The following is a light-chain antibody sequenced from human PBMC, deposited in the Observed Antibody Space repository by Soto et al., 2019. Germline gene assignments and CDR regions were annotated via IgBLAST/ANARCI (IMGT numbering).Light chain of an antibody. CDR2: ESS. CDR1: QGISSS. J-gene: IGKJ3*01. Sequence: DSQLTQSPSFLSASLGDGVTITCRASQGISSSLAWYQQKPGEAPNVLIYESSTLQSGVPSRFSGSGSGTEFTLTISSLQPEDFATYFCQQLQSYPFTFGPGTKVDIK. V-gene: IGKV1-9*01. CDR3: QQLQSYPFT.